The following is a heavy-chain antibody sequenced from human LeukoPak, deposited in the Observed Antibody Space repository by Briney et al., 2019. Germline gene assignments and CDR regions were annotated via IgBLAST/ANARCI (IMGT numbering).Heavy chain of an antibody. CDR2: ISSSSGYI. CDR1: GFTFSSYN. Sequence: GGSLRLSCAASGFTFSSYNMNWVRQAPGKGLEWVSSISSSSGYIYYADSVKGRFTISRDNAKNSLYLQMNSLRAEDTAVYYCARDSVAGTFRPFYFDYWGQGTLVTVSS. V-gene: IGHV3-21*01. CDR3: ARDSVAGTFRPFYFDY. D-gene: IGHD6-19*01. J-gene: IGHJ4*02.